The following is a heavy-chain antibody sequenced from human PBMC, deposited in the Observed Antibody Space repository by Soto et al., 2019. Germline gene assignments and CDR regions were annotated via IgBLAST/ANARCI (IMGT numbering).Heavy chain of an antibody. Sequence: SETLSLTCTVSGGSISSGGYYWSWIRQHPGKGLEWIGYIYYSGSTYYNPSLKSRVTISVDTSKNQFSLKLSSVTAADTAVYYCARVFSGAYFDYWGQGTLVTVSS. CDR3: ARVFSGAYFDY. CDR2: IYYSGST. D-gene: IGHD3-3*01. V-gene: IGHV4-31*03. CDR1: GGSISSGGYY. J-gene: IGHJ4*02.